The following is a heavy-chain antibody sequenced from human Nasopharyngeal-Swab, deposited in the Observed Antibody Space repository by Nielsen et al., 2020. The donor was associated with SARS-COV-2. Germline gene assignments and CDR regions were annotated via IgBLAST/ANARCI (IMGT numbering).Heavy chain of an antibody. Sequence: GESLKISCAASGFTFSDYYMSWIRQAPGKGLEWVSYISSSGSTIYYADSVKGRFTISRDNAKNSLYLQMNSLRAEVTAVYYCARDDYDFWSGKASYGMDVWGQGTTVTVSS. J-gene: IGHJ6*02. CDR3: ARDDYDFWSGKASYGMDV. V-gene: IGHV3-11*01. CDR1: GFTFSDYY. D-gene: IGHD3-3*01. CDR2: ISSSGSTI.